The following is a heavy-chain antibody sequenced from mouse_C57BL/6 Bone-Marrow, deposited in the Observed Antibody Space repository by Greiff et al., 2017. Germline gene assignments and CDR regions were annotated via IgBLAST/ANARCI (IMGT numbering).Heavy chain of an antibody. Sequence: QVQLQQPGAELAKPGASVKLSCKASGYTFTSYWMRWVKQRPGQGLEWIGEIDPSGSYTNYNQKFKGKATLTVDTSSSTAYMQRSSLTSEDSAVYYCASYYYGSREYFDYWGQGTTLTVSS. V-gene: IGHV1-50*01. J-gene: IGHJ2*01. CDR2: IDPSGSYT. CDR1: GYTFTSYW. D-gene: IGHD1-1*01. CDR3: ASYYYGSREYFDY.